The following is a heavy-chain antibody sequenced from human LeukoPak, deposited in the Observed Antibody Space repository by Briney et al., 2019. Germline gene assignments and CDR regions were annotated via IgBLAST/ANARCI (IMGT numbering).Heavy chain of an antibody. D-gene: IGHD4-23*01. CDR1: GGSISSGGYY. V-gene: IGHV4-31*03. CDR3: ARGLGTVVTSYFDY. J-gene: IGHJ4*02. Sequence: PSQTLSLTCTVFGGSISSGGYYWSWIRQHPGKGLEWIGYIYYSGSTYYNPSLKSRVTISVDTSKNQFSLKLSSVTAADTAVYYCARGLGTVVTSYFDYWGQGTLVTVSS. CDR2: IYYSGST.